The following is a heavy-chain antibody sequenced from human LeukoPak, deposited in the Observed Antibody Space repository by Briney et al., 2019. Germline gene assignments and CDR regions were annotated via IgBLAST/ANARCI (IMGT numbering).Heavy chain of an antibody. Sequence: SETLSLTCTVSGGSISSSSYYWGWIRQPPGKGLEWIGSIYYSGSTYYNPSLKSRVTISVDTSKNQFSLNLSSVTAADTAVYYCARDPEVDTGTGPRFDYWGQGTLVTVSS. CDR2: IYYSGST. CDR1: GGSISSSSYY. CDR3: ARDPEVDTGTGPRFDY. D-gene: IGHD5-18*01. J-gene: IGHJ4*02. V-gene: IGHV4-39*07.